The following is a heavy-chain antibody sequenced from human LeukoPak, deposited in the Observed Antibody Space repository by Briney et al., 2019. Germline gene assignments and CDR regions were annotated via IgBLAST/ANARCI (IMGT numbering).Heavy chain of an antibody. Sequence: GGSLRLSCAASGFTFSSNWMSWVRQAPGQGLEWVANINQDESEKYYVDSVKGRFTISRDNAKNSLYLQMSSLRAEDTALYYCVKGYCSGGTCYRNGFDIWGQGTMVTVSS. V-gene: IGHV3-7*01. CDR2: INQDESEK. D-gene: IGHD2-15*01. J-gene: IGHJ3*02. CDR1: GFTFSSNW. CDR3: VKGYCSGGTCYRNGFDI.